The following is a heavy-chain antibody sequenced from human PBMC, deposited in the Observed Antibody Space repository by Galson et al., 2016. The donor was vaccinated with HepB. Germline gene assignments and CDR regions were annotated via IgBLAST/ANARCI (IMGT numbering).Heavy chain of an antibody. CDR3: ARIHSSGRSNGVLDS. CDR2: VNPNGGDT. J-gene: IGHJ4*02. D-gene: IGHD6-19*01. CDR1: GYTFTSFY. V-gene: IGHV1-46*03. Sequence: SVKVSCKASGYTFTSFYMHWVRQAPGQGLEWMGIVNPNGGDTIYAQKFQGRVTMTRDTSTTTVYLELSSLRSDDTGVYFCARIHSSGRSNGVLDSWGQGTLVTVSS.